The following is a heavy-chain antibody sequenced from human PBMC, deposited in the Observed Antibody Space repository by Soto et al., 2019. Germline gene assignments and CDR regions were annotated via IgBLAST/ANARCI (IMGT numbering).Heavy chain of an antibody. V-gene: IGHV3-30*18. Sequence: GGSLRLSCAASGFTFSSYGMHWVRQAPGKGLEWVAVISYDGSNKYYADSVKGRFTISRDNSKNTLYLQMNSLRAEDTAVYYCAKDQSRGYSGYDYGAFDIWGQGTMVTVSS. J-gene: IGHJ3*02. CDR1: GFTFSSYG. D-gene: IGHD5-12*01. CDR2: ISYDGSNK. CDR3: AKDQSRGYSGYDYGAFDI.